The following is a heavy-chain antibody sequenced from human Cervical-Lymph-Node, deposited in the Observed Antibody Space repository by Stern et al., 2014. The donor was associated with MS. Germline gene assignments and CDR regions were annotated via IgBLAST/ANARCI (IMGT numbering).Heavy chain of an antibody. Sequence: QVQLQESGPGLVKPSQTLSLTCTVSGGSINSGGHYCSWIRQHPGKGLEWIGYIYYRGSTYYNPSLKSRVAISIDTSKNQYSLKLSSVTAADTAVYYCATSTYDFWESRGMDVWGQGTTVTVSS. CDR1: GGSINSGGHY. CDR2: IYYRGST. V-gene: IGHV4-31*03. J-gene: IGHJ6*02. D-gene: IGHD3-3*01. CDR3: ATSTYDFWESRGMDV.